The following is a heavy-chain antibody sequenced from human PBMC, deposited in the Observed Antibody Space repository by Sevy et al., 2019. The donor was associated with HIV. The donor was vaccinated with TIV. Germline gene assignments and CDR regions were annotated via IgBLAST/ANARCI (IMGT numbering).Heavy chain of an antibody. J-gene: IGHJ4*02. CDR3: VREGVGGYSYSLDC. V-gene: IGHV3-7*01. CDR1: GFTFSSYW. CDR2: MKEDGSER. D-gene: IGHD5-18*01. Sequence: GGSLRLSCAASGFTFSSYWMSWVRQAPGKGLEWVATMKEDGSERNYVDSVKGRFTISRDNARNSLYLQMNSLRAEDTAVYYCVREGVGGYSYSLDCWGQGTLVTVSS.